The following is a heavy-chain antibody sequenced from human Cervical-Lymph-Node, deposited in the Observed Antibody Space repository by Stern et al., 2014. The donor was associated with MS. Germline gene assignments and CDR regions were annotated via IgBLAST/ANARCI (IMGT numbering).Heavy chain of an antibody. CDR2: IWYDGGNK. Sequence: VQLVESGGGVVQPGRSLRLSCAASGFTFSSYGMHWVRQAPGKGLEWVAVIWYDGGNKYYADSVKGRFTLSRDNSKNTPYLQMNSLRAEDTAVYYCARDRHDLGYCSGGSCYLPDYWGQGTLVTVSS. CDR1: GFTFSSYG. V-gene: IGHV3-33*01. J-gene: IGHJ4*02. D-gene: IGHD2-15*01. CDR3: ARDRHDLGYCSGGSCYLPDY.